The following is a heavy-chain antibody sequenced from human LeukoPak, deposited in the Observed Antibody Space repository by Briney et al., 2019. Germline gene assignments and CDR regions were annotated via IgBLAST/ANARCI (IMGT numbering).Heavy chain of an antibody. J-gene: IGHJ4*02. D-gene: IGHD2-15*01. CDR3: ARGVLNLRYCSGGSCYPQGYYFDY. CDR2: IYSGGST. Sequence: PGGSLRLSCAASGFTASSNYMSWVRQAPGKGLEWASVIYSGGSTYYADSVKGRFTISRDNSKNTLYLQMNSLRAEDTAVYYCARGVLNLRYCSGGSCYPQGYYFDYWGQGTLVTVSS. CDR1: GFTASSNY. V-gene: IGHV3-66*01.